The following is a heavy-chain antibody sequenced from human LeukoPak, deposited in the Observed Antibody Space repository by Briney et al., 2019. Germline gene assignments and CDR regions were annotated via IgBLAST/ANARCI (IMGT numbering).Heavy chain of an antibody. J-gene: IGHJ4*02. CDR1: GFTFSSYW. CDR2: IKQDGSEK. V-gene: IGHV3-7*01. CDR3: AREMGGVWYDSSCYYDY. D-gene: IGHD3-22*01. Sequence: GGSLRLSCAASGFTFSSYWMSWVRQAPGKGLEWVANIKQDGSEKYYVDSVKGRFTISRDNAKNSLYLQMNSLRAEDTAVYYCAREMGGVWYDSSCYYDYWGQGTLVTVSS.